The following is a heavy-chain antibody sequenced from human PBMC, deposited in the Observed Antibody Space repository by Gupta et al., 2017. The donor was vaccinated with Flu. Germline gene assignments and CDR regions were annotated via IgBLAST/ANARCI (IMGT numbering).Heavy chain of an antibody. CDR1: GDSISSGRYY. CDR2: SFARGTI. J-gene: IGHJ6*02. V-gene: IGHV4-61*02. D-gene: IGHD2-21*01. Sequence: QVQLQESGPGQVKPSQTLSLTCTVSGDSISSGRYYWSWLRQPAGKGLEWIGRSFARGTINYHPSLKTRVTISEDRSKNQFSLNLTSVTAADTAVYYCAGSSHFYSGMDVWGQGTSVIVSS. CDR3: AGSSHFYSGMDV.